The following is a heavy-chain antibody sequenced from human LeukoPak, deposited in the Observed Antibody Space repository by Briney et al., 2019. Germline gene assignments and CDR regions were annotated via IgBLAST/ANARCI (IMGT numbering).Heavy chain of an antibody. Sequence: GSLRLSCAASGFTFDDYGMSWVRQAPGKGLEWVSGINWNGGSTGYADSVKGRFTISRDNAKNSLYLQMNSLRAEDTALYYCASSYYDSSGFDYWGQGTLVTVSS. CDR1: GFTFDDYG. D-gene: IGHD3-22*01. CDR2: INWNGGST. J-gene: IGHJ4*02. V-gene: IGHV3-20*04. CDR3: ASSYYDSSGFDY.